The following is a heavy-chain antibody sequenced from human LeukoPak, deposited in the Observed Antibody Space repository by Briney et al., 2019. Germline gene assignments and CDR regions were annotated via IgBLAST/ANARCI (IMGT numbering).Heavy chain of an antibody. V-gene: IGHV3-15*01. CDR1: GFAFINAY. D-gene: IGHD3-16*01. J-gene: IGHJ4*02. Sequence: GESLRLSCAASGFAFINAYMAWVSQAPGKGLEWVGRIKSKTDGGTTYYSAPVKGRFTISRDDSRNTLYLQMNSLKTEDTALYYCTTDLSRWGQGALVTVSS. CDR3: TTDLSR. CDR2: IKSKTDGGTT.